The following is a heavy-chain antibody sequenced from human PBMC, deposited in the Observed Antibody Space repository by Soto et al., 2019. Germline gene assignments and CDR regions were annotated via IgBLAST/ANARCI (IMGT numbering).Heavy chain of an antibody. CDR1: GDTFSSYA. V-gene: IGHV1-69*12. D-gene: IGHD2-2*01. CDR3: ARHVPTAGYYYGMDV. J-gene: IGHJ6*02. CDR2: IIPIFGTA. Sequence: QVQLVQSGAEVKKPGSSVKVSCKASGDTFSSYAISWVRQAPGQGLEWMGGIIPIFGTANYAQKFQGRVTITADESTSTAYMELSSLRSEDTAVYFCARHVPTAGYYYGMDVWGQGTTVTVSS.